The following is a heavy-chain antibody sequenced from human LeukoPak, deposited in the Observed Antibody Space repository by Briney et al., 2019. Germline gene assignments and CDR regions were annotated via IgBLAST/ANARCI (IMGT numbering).Heavy chain of an antibody. Sequence: PSETLSLTCTVSGGSISSSNNYWGWVRQPPGKGLECIGSIYYSGTTYYNPSLKSRVTISVDTSKNQFSLELSSVTAADTAVYYCARHEEEDGYNVGFDYWGQGTLVTVSS. CDR3: ARHEEEDGYNVGFDY. D-gene: IGHD5-24*01. CDR2: IYYSGTT. V-gene: IGHV4-39*01. CDR1: GGSISSSNNY. J-gene: IGHJ4*02.